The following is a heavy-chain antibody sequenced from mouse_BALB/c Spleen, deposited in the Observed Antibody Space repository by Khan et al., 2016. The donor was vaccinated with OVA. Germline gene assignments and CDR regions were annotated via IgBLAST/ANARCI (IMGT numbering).Heavy chain of an antibody. V-gene: IGHV3-2*02. CDR2: ISYSGNT. J-gene: IGHJ2*01. Sequence: VQLKESGPGLVKPSQSLSLSCTVSGFSITSDYVWNWIRQSPGNKLVWMGFISYSGNTNYNPTFKSRIPITRDTSKNQFFLQLNSVTTEDTATYYCARVYGGDFDYWGEGTTLTVSS. CDR1: GFSITSDYV. CDR3: ARVYGGDFDY. D-gene: IGHD1-1*01.